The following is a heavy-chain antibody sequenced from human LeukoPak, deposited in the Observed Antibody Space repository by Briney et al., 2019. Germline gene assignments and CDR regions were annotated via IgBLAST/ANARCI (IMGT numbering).Heavy chain of an antibody. D-gene: IGHD4-17*01. CDR1: GFTFSSYS. J-gene: IGHJ3*01. V-gene: IGHV3-21*01. CDR3: ARGLGDYDAFDV. Sequence: PGGSLRLSCSVSGFTFSSYSMNWVRQAPGKGLQGVSSISGGGSYIFYADSVEGRFSVSRDNAKNSVFLQMNSLRAEDTAVYYCARGLGDYDAFDVWGHGTRVTVAS. CDR2: ISGGGSYI.